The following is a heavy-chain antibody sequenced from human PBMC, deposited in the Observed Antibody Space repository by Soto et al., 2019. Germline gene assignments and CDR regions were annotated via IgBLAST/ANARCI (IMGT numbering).Heavy chain of an antibody. CDR1: GGSFSGYY. Sequence: SETLSLTCAVYGGSFSGYYWSWIRQPPGKGLEWIGEINHSGSTNYNPSLKSRVTISVDTSKNQFSLKLSSVTAADTAVYYCARWLQFSNYYYYGMDVWGQGTTVTVSS. CDR3: ARWLQFSNYYYYGMDV. CDR2: INHSGST. V-gene: IGHV4-34*01. J-gene: IGHJ6*02. D-gene: IGHD5-12*01.